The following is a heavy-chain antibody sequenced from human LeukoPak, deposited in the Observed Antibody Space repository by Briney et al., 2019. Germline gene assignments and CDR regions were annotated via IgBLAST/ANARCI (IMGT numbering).Heavy chain of an antibody. D-gene: IGHD5-12*01. V-gene: IGHV4-34*01. Sequence: SETLSLTCAVYGGSFSGYYWSWIRQPPGKGLEWIGEINHGGSTNYNPSLKGRVTISVDTSKNQFSLKLSSVTAADTAVYYCVRHDGRGGATMGALDSWGQGSLVTVSS. CDR1: GGSFSGYY. CDR3: VRHDGRGGATMGALDS. CDR2: INHGGST. J-gene: IGHJ4*02.